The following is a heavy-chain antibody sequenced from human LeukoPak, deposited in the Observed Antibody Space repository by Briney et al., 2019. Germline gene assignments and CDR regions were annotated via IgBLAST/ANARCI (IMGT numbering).Heavy chain of an antibody. D-gene: IGHD3-22*01. CDR3: ARHTYYYDSSGYYYDY. Sequence: SETLSLTCTVSGGSISSSSYYWGWIRHPPGKGLEWIGSIYYSGSTYYNPSLKSRVTISVDTSKNQFSLKLSSVTAADTAVYYCARHTYYYDSSGYYYDYWGQGTLVTVSS. J-gene: IGHJ4*02. CDR2: IYYSGST. CDR1: GGSISSSSYY. V-gene: IGHV4-39*01.